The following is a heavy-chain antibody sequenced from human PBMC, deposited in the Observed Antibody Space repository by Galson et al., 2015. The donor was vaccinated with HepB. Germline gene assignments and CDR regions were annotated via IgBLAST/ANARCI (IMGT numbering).Heavy chain of an antibody. CDR1: GGSISSGDYY. J-gene: IGHJ4*02. CDR2: IYYSGST. V-gene: IGHV4-30-4*01. D-gene: IGHD4-11*01. CDR3: ARGGGGLQYPMEL. Sequence: LSLTCTVSGGSISSGDYYWSWIRQSPGKGLEWIGYIYYSGSTYYNPSLKSRVTISVDTSKNQFSLKLSSVTAADTAVYYCARGGGGLQYPMELWGQGTLVTVSS.